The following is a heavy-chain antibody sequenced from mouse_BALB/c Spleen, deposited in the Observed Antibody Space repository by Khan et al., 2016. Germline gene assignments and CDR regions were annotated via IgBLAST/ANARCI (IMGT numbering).Heavy chain of an antibody. V-gene: IGHV1S126*01. CDR2: IDPSDSET. CDR1: GYSFTSYW. Sequence: QVQLKQSGPQLVRPGASVKISCKASGYSFTSYWIHWVKQRPGQGLDWIGMIDPSDSETKLDQNFRDKATLTVDKSSRTAYMQLSSPTSEDSAMYYGTRRGGVWGQGTKLTVSS. J-gene: IGHJ2*01. CDR3: TRRGGV.